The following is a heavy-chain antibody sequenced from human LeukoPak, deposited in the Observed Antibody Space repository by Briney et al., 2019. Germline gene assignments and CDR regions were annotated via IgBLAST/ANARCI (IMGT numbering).Heavy chain of an antibody. Sequence: PSQTLALTCTVSGASISSYYWSWIRQPPGKGLEDIGYLYYSGSTNYNPSLKSRVTTSVDTSKNQFSLNLSSVTAADTTVYYCASHGHWRSAVYWGQGTLVTVSS. CDR3: ASHGHWRSAVY. V-gene: IGHV4-59*08. CDR2: LYYSGST. CDR1: GASISSYY. D-gene: IGHD1-1*01. J-gene: IGHJ4*02.